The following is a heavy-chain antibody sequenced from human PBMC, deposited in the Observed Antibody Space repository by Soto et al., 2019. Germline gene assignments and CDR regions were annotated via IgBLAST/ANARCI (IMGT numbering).Heavy chain of an antibody. CDR3: ARGRIVVVPAATPVVVGAFDI. V-gene: IGHV4-34*01. CDR2: INHSGST. J-gene: IGHJ3*02. D-gene: IGHD2-2*01. Sequence: SETLSLTCAVYGGSFSGYYWSWIRQPPGKGLEWIGEINHSGSTNYNPSLKSRVTISVDTSKNQFSLKLSSVTAADTAVYYCARGRIVVVPAATPVVVGAFDIWGQGTMVTVSS. CDR1: GGSFSGYY.